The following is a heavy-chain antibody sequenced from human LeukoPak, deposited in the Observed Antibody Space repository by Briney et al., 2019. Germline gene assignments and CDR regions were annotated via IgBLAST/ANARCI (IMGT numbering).Heavy chain of an antibody. CDR2: ISNSGSSI. V-gene: IGHV3-21*05. J-gene: IGHJ4*02. D-gene: IGHD7-27*01. CDR1: GFTFSGSA. Sequence: PGGSLKLSCAASGFTFSGSAMHWVRQAPGKGLEWVSYISNSGSSIYYADSVKGRFTTSRDNAKSSLYLQMNSLRAEDTAVYYCGRGHWGLDYWGQGALVTVSS. CDR3: GRGHWGLDY.